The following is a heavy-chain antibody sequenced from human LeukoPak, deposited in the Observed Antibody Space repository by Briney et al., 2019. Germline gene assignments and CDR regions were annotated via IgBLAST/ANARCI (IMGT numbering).Heavy chain of an antibody. Sequence: PGGSLRLSCAASGFTFSSYGMHWVRQAPGKGLEWVAFIWHDGSNKYYADSVKGRFTISRDNSKNTQYLQMNSLRPEDTAVYYCAKDLGYCSGGSCYSSSYYFDYWGQGTLVTVSS. CDR3: AKDLGYCSGGSCYSSSYYFDY. V-gene: IGHV3-30*02. CDR2: IWHDGSNK. J-gene: IGHJ4*02. CDR1: GFTFSSYG. D-gene: IGHD2-15*01.